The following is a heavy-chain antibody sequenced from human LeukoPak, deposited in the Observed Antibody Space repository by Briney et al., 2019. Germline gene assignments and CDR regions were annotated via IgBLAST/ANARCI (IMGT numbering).Heavy chain of an antibody. CDR3: AREWDTGAGCTFDI. CDR1: GFTFSSYS. CDR2: ISSSNTYI. V-gene: IGHV3-21*01. Sequence: GGSLRLSCAASGFTFSSYSMNWVRQAPGKGLEWVSSISSSNTYIYYADSMKGRFTISRDNAKTSLYLQMNSLRAEDTAVYYCAREWDTGAGCTFDIWGQGTMVTVSS. J-gene: IGHJ3*02. D-gene: IGHD1-26*01.